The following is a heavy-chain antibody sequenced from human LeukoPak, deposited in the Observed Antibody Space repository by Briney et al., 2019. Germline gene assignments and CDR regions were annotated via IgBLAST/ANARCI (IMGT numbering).Heavy chain of an antibody. CDR1: GFTFSSYN. CDR2: ISRSSSTT. Sequence: GGSLRLSRAASGFTFSSYNMNWVRQAPGKGLEWVSYISRSSSTTYYADSVKGRFTISRDNAKNSLYLQMNSLRDEDTAVYYCARGEDTAMAPLLDYWGQGTLVTVSS. CDR3: ARGEDTAMAPLLDY. J-gene: IGHJ4*02. D-gene: IGHD5-18*01. V-gene: IGHV3-48*02.